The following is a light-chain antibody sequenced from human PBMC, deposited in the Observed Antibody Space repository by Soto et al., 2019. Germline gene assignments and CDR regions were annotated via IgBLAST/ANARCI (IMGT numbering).Light chain of an antibody. J-gene: IGKJ1*01. CDR3: QQRSNWPLRT. CDR1: QSVSSY. V-gene: IGKV3-11*01. Sequence: EMVLEHSPRPLSLSPRERATLSCRASQSVSSYLAWYQQKPGQAPRLLIYDASNRATGIPARFSGSGSGTDFTLTISSLEPEDFAVYYCQQRSNWPLRTFGQGTKVDIK. CDR2: DAS.